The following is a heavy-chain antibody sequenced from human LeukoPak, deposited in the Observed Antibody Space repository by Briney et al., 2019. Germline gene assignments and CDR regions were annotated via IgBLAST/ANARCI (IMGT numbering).Heavy chain of an antibody. CDR1: GYNFAHDW. J-gene: IGHJ4*02. D-gene: IGHD5-24*01. V-gene: IGHV5-51*01. CDR3: ARQESEMTTPANRYFDL. Sequence: GELLKISCKGSGYNFAHDWIGWVRQMPGKGLEWMGIIFPDDSDTIYSPSFQGQVTISADKSINTAYLQWSNLKASDSAIYYCARQESEMTTPANRYFDLWGQGTLITVSS. CDR2: IFPDDSDT.